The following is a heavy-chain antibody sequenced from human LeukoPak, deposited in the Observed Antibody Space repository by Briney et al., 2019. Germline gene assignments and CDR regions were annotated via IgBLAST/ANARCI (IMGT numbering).Heavy chain of an antibody. Sequence: GASVKVSCKASGHTFTSYGISWVRQAPGQGLEWMGWISAYNGNINYAQKFQGRVTMTTDTSTSTAYMELRSLRSDDTAVYYCARESRGYRYGYFYYYDMDVWGQGTTVTVSS. CDR2: ISAYNGNI. CDR1: GHTFTSYG. V-gene: IGHV1-18*01. J-gene: IGHJ6*02. CDR3: ARESRGYRYGYFYYYDMDV. D-gene: IGHD5-18*01.